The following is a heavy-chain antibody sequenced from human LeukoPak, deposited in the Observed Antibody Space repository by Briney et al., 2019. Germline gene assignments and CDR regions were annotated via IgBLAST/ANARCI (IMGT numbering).Heavy chain of an antibody. Sequence: GGSLRLSCAASGFTFSSYAMTWVRQAPGKGLEWVANIKQDGSEKYYVDSVKGRFTISRDNAKNSLYLQMNSLRAEDTAVYYCAREGWGRGVRLDHWGQGTLVTVSS. J-gene: IGHJ4*02. V-gene: IGHV3-7*01. D-gene: IGHD3-10*01. CDR2: IKQDGSEK. CDR1: GFTFSSYA. CDR3: AREGWGRGVRLDH.